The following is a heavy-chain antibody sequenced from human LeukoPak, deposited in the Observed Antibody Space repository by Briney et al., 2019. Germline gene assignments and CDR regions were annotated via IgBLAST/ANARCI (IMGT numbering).Heavy chain of an antibody. J-gene: IGHJ5*02. CDR1: GFTFSSYA. D-gene: IGHD2-2*01. V-gene: IGHV3-23*01. CDR3: AKDLAPAAIIVHGFDP. Sequence: GGSLRLSWAASGFTFSSYAMSWVGQAPGKGLEWVSAISGSAGSTYYADSVKGRFTISRDNSKTTLYLQMHSLSAEDTAVYYCAKDLAPAAIIVHGFDPWGQGTLVTVSS. CDR2: ISGSAGST.